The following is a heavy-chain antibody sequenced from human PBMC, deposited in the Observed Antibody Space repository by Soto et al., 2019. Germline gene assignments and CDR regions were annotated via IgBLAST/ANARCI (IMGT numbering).Heavy chain of an antibody. V-gene: IGHV1-46*01. CDR2: VDPSRGSA. D-gene: IGHD1-7*01. CDR3: ARPLIGNTGDL. CDR1: GYTFINYF. J-gene: IGHJ3*01. Sequence: QAQLLQSGAEVKKPGASVKVSCKASGYTFINYFIHWVRQAPGQRLEWIGIVDPSRGSADYAQKFQGRVTMTTDVATRTGFMDLSSLRSEDTAVYYWARPLIGNTGDLWGQGTTVSVSS.